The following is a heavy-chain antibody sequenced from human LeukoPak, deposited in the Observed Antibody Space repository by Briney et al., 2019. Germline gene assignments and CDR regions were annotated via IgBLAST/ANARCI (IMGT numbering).Heavy chain of an antibody. CDR2: IWNDGSVE. Sequence: PGGSLRLSCTASGFMFCRLGMQWVRQAPGEGLVWVAMIWNDGSVEEYADSVKGRFTISRDNSQNTLYLQMNSLRDDDTAVYYCAKEGDQFRGYLDAWGKGTTVTVSS. CDR1: GFMFCRLG. J-gene: IGHJ6*03. D-gene: IGHD3-16*01. CDR3: AKEGDQFRGYLDA. V-gene: IGHV3-33*06.